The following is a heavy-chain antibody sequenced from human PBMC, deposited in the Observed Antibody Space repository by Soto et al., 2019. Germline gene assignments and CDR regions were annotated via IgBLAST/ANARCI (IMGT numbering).Heavy chain of an antibody. CDR2: ISAYNGNT. V-gene: IGHV1-18*01. CDR1: GYTFTSYG. D-gene: IGHD3-10*01. Sequence: ASVKVSCKASGYTFTSYGISWVRQAPGQGLEWMGWISAYNGNTNYAQKLQGRVPMPTDTSTSTAYMELRSLRSDDTAVYYCARDSYYYGSGPPGAFDIWGQGTMVTVSS. J-gene: IGHJ3*02. CDR3: ARDSYYYGSGPPGAFDI.